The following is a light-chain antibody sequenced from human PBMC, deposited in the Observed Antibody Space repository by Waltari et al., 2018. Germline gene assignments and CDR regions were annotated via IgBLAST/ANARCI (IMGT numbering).Light chain of an antibody. CDR1: SSDVGNYDF. Sequence: QSALTQPASVSGSPGRSITISCPGSSSDVGNYDFVPWYQQYPGKAPKVIISDVNKRPSGVSDRFSGSKSGNTASLTISGLQPEDEADYHCCSYATRNTPVAFGGGTKVTLL. J-gene: IGLJ2*01. V-gene: IGLV2-23*02. CDR3: CSYATRNTPVA. CDR2: DVN.